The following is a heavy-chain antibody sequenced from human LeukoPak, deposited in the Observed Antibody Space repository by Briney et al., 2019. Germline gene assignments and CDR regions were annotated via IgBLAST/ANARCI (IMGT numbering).Heavy chain of an antibody. J-gene: IGHJ4*02. Sequence: ASVKVSXKASGYTFTGYYMHWVRQAPGQGLEWMGRINPNSGGTNYAQKFQGRVTMTRDTSISTAYMELSRLRSDDTAVYYCARSRSITMVRGVFPSLDYWGQGTLVTVSS. D-gene: IGHD3-10*01. CDR1: GYTFTGYY. CDR3: ARSRSITMVRGVFPSLDY. V-gene: IGHV1-2*06. CDR2: INPNSGGT.